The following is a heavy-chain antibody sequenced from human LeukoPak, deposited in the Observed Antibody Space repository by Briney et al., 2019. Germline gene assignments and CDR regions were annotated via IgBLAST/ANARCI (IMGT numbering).Heavy chain of an antibody. J-gene: IGHJ4*02. V-gene: IGHV1-69*05. CDR2: ILPIFGTA. Sequence: SVKVSCKASGGTFSSYAISWVRQAPGQGLEWMGGILPIFGTANYAQKFQGRVTITTDESTSTAYMELSSLRSEDTAVYYCAMTVDYYDSSGYLFDYWGQGTLVTVSS. CDR1: GGTFSSYA. D-gene: IGHD3-22*01. CDR3: AMTVDYYDSSGYLFDY.